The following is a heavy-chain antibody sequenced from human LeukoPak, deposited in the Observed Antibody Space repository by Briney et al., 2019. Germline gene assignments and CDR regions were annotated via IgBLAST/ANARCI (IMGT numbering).Heavy chain of an antibody. D-gene: IGHD3-22*01. CDR1: DDSITSSSYY. J-gene: IGHJ4*02. V-gene: IGHV4-39*07. CDR3: ARGKGYYYDSSGEDYFDY. Sequence: SETLSLTCTVSDDSITSSSYYWAWIRQPPGKGLEWIGSFYYSGSTYYNPSLKSRVTMSVDTSKNQFSLKLSSVTAADTAVYYCARGKGYYYDSSGEDYFDYWGQGTLVTVSS. CDR2: FYYSGST.